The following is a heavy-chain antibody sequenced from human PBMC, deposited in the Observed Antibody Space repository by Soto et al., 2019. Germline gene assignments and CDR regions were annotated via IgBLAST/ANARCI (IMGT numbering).Heavy chain of an antibody. V-gene: IGHV4-39*01. Sequence: SETLSLTCSVSGGSFSSDNYYWGWIRQPPGEGLEWLGSMYYTGSFHYNPSLKGRVAISVDTSKSRFSLRLTSVTAADTAVYYCVRTYSSGWYPSYYFDSWGHGTLVTVS. D-gene: IGHD6-19*01. CDR1: GGSFSSDNYY. CDR2: MYYTGSF. CDR3: VRTYSSGWYPSYYFDS. J-gene: IGHJ4*01.